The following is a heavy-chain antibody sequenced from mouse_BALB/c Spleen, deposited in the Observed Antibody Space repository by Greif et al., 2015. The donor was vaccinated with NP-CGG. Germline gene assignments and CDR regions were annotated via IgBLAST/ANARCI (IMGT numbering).Heavy chain of an antibody. V-gene: IGHV6-6*02. Sequence: EVKLLESGGGLVQPGGSMKLSCVASGFTFSNYWMNWVRQSPEKGLEWVAEIRLKSNNYATHYAKSVKGRFTISRDDSKSSVYLQMNNLRAEDTGIYYCTRHPYGNPYAMDYWGQGTSVTVSS. D-gene: IGHD2-1*01. CDR1: GFTFSNYW. CDR3: TRHPYGNPYAMDY. J-gene: IGHJ4*01. CDR2: IRLKSNNYAT.